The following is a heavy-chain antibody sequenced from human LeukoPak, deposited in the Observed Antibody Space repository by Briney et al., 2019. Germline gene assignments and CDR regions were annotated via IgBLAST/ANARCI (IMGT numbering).Heavy chain of an antibody. CDR2: ISSGGNTE. J-gene: IGHJ4*02. V-gene: IGHV3-48*03. CDR1: GFTFSSYE. Sequence: QPGGSLRLSCAASGFTFSSYEMNWVRQAPGKGLEWVSHISSGGNTEYYVDSVRGRFTMSRDNAKNLLFLQMNSLRAEDTAVYYCARDTLNGPFVISLDYWGQGALVTVSS. D-gene: IGHD3-9*01. CDR3: ARDTLNGPFVISLDY.